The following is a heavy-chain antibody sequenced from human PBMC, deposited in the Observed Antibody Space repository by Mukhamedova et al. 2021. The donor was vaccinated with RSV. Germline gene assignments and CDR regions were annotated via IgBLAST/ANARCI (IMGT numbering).Heavy chain of an antibody. D-gene: IGHD2/OR15-2a*01. CDR3: ARGNRGVGAFDI. J-gene: IGHJ3*02. Sequence: GSYYWSWIRQPPGKGLEWIGYIYYSGSTNYNPSLKSRVTISVDTSKNQFSLKLSSVTAADTAVYYCARGNRGVGAFDIWGQGTMVT. V-gene: IGHV4-61*01. CDR2: IYYSGST. CDR1: GSYY.